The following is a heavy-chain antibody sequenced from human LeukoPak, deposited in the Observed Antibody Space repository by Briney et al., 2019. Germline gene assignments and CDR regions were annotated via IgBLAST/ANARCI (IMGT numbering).Heavy chain of an antibody. CDR2: FSCSGST. D-gene: IGHD6-13*01. V-gene: IGHV4-39*07. Sequence: PSETLSLTCSVSGGSISSCTYSWGWIRQPPGKGLEWIGSFSCSGSTYYNPSLKSRVTISVDTSKNQFSLKLSSVTAADTAVYYCARGYSSSWYVSGYFDYWGQGTLVTVSS. J-gene: IGHJ4*02. CDR3: ARGYSSSWYVSGYFDY. CDR1: GGSISSCTYS.